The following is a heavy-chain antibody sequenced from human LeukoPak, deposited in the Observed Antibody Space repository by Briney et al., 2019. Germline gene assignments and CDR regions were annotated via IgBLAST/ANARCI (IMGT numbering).Heavy chain of an antibody. D-gene: IGHD2-2*01. Sequence: ASVKVSCKASGYTFTAYYMHWVRQAPGQGLEWMGWINVNSGVTNYARKFQGRVTLTRDTSISTAYLALSSLGFDDTAVYYCAKDDCTSTTCYAPIDHWGQGTLVTVSS. V-gene: IGHV1-2*02. J-gene: IGHJ4*02. CDR3: AKDDCTSTTCYAPIDH. CDR2: INVNSGVT. CDR1: GYTFTAYY.